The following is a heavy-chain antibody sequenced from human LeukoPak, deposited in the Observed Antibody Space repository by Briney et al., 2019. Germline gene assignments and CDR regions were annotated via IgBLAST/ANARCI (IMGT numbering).Heavy chain of an antibody. V-gene: IGHV3-33*01. CDR1: GFTFSSYG. Sequence: RGGSLRLSCAASGFTFSSYGMHWVRQAPGKGLEWVAVIWYDGSNKYYADSVKGRFTISRDNSKNTLYLQMTSLRAEDTAVYYCARDSLGPVFDYWGQGTLVTVAS. CDR3: ARDSLGPVFDY. J-gene: IGHJ4*02. CDR2: IWYDGSNK.